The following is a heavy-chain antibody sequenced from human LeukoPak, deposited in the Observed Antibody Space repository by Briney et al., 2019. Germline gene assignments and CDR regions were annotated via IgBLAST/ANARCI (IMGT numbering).Heavy chain of an antibody. V-gene: IGHV1-69-2*01. J-gene: IGHJ4*02. CDR3: ATVSGSGSYYNHFDY. CDR1: GYTFTDYY. D-gene: IGHD3-10*01. CDR2: VDPEDDET. Sequence: ASVKGSCKVSGYTFTDYYMHWVQQAPGKGLEWMGLVDPEDDETLYAEKFQGRVTITADTSSDTAYMELSSLRSEDTAVYYCATVSGSGSYYNHFDYWGQGTLVTVSS.